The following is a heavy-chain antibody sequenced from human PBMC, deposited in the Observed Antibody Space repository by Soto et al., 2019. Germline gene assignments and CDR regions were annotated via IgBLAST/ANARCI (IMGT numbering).Heavy chain of an antibody. V-gene: IGHV2-5*01. CDR1: GFSLSTSGMS. CDR2: INWNNDQ. D-gene: IGHD4-17*01. J-gene: IGHJ5*02. Sequence: QITLKESGPTLVKPTQTLTLTCTVSGFSLSTSGMSVGWIRQPPGKALEWLALINWNNDQRSSPSLKNRLSITKDTSKNQVVLTMTNMDPVDTATYYCAHRRLLGGDYWSNNWFDPWGQGTLVTVSS. CDR3: AHRRLLGGDYWSNNWFDP.